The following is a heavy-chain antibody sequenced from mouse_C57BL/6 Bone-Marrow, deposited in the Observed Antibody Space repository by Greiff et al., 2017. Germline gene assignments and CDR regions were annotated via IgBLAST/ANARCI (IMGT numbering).Heavy chain of an antibody. J-gene: IGHJ2*01. CDR2: IDPENGDT. D-gene: IGHD2-3*01. V-gene: IGHV14-4*01. Sequence: VHLKQSGAELVRPGASVKLSCTASGFNIKDDYMHWVKQRPEQGLEWIGWIDPENGDTEYASKFQGKATITADTSSNTAYLQLSSLTSEDTAVYYCTTDGYLFDYWGQGTTLTVSS. CDR3: TTDGYLFDY. CDR1: GFNIKDDY.